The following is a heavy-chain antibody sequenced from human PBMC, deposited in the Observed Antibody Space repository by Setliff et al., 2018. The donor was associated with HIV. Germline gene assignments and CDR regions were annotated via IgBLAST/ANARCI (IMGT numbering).Heavy chain of an antibody. V-gene: IGHV4-38-2*02. CDR2: FFHSGKF. CDR3: ARNWPSRSYCRAYSCYQTLFDV. Sequence: KPSETLSLTCTVSGFSITSGYYWGWIRQPPGKGFEWIGTFFHSGKFYYSPSLKSRVTISVDTSQNQFSLKLSSVTAADTAVYYCARNWPSRSYCRAYSCYQTLFDVWGPGILVTVS. J-gene: IGHJ5*02. D-gene: IGHD2-2*01. CDR1: GFSITSGYY.